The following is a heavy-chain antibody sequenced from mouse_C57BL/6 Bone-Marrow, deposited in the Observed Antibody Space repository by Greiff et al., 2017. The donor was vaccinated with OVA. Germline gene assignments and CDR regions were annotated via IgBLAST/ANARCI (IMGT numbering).Heavy chain of an antibody. CDR1: GFTFSDYG. V-gene: IGHV5-17*01. CDR2: ISSGSSTI. CDR3: ARTDYYYGSSLDY. J-gene: IGHJ2*01. Sequence: EVQVVESGGGLVKPGGSLKLSCAASGFTFSDYGMHWVRQAPEKGLEWVAYISSGSSTIYYADTVKGRFTISRDNAKNTLFLQMTSLRSEDTAMYYCARTDYYYGSSLDYWGQGTTLTVSS. D-gene: IGHD1-1*01.